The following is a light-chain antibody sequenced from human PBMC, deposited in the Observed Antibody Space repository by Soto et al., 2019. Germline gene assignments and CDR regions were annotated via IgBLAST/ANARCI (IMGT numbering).Light chain of an antibody. CDR1: QSVSSN. Sequence: EIVMTQSPATLSVSPGERATLSCRASQSVSSNLAWYQQKPGQAPRLLIYGASTRAPGIPARFSGRGSGTEFTLTISSLQSEDFAVYYCQHYNNWPQTFGQGTKVEIK. J-gene: IGKJ1*01. CDR2: GAS. V-gene: IGKV3-15*01. CDR3: QHYNNWPQT.